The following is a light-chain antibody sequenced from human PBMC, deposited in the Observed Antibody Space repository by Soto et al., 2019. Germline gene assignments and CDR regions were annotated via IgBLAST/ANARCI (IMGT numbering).Light chain of an antibody. CDR3: VMYMGSCVV. Sequence: QAVVTREPSFSVSPGGTVTLTGCLSSDSVSTSYYPSWYQQTPGQAPRTLIFSTNPRSSGVPDRFSGSILGNKAALTITGAQADDEPDYYCVMYMGSCVVFCGGTK. CDR2: STN. CDR1: SDSVSTSYY. V-gene: IGLV8-61*01. J-gene: IGLJ2*01.